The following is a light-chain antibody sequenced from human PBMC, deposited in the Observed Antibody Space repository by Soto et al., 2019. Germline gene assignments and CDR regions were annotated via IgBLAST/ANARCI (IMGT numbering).Light chain of an antibody. V-gene: IGLV2-14*01. CDR3: NSYTSSSTRV. J-gene: IGLJ2*01. Sequence: QSALTQPASVSGSPGQSITISCTGTSSDVGGYNYVSWYQQHPGKAPKLMIYEVNNRPSGVSNRFSGSKSGNTASLTISGLQAEDEADYYCNSYTSSSTRVFGGGTNLTVL. CDR2: EVN. CDR1: SSDVGGYNY.